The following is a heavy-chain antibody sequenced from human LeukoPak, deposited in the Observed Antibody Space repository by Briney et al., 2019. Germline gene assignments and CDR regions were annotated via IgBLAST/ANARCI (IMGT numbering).Heavy chain of an antibody. CDR2: IYYSGNT. Sequence: SETLSLTCTVSGGSINSGDYYWSWIRQPPGRGLEWIGYIYYSGNTYYNPTLKSRLTISVDTSNNHFSLELSSVTAADTAVYFCARAVNRMEYASDFWGQGTMVTVSS. J-gene: IGHJ3*01. CDR1: GGSINSGDYY. V-gene: IGHV4-30-4*08. CDR3: ARAVNRMEYASDF. D-gene: IGHD3-3*01.